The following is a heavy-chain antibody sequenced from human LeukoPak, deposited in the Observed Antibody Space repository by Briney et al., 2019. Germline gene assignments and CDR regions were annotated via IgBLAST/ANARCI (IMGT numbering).Heavy chain of an antibody. D-gene: IGHD3-3*01. CDR2: ISYDGSNK. Sequence: GRSLRLSCAASGFTFSSYGMHWVRQAPGKGLEWVAVISYDGSNKYYADSVKGRFTISRDNSKNTLYLQMNSLRAEDTAVYYCAKAGLYDFWSGYYIGFFDYWGQGTLVTVSS. V-gene: IGHV3-30*18. CDR3: AKAGLYDFWSGYYIGFFDY. CDR1: GFTFSSYG. J-gene: IGHJ4*02.